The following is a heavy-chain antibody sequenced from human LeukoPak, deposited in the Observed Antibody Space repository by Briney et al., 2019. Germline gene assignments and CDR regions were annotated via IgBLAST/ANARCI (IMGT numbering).Heavy chain of an antibody. CDR2: IKQDGSEK. D-gene: IGHD1-26*01. V-gene: IGHV3-7*01. CDR3: TRDRESGSVVHYYYYMDV. J-gene: IGHJ6*03. Sequence: GGSLRLSCAASGFTFSSYWMSWVRQAPGKGLEWVANIKQDGSEKDYLDSVKGRFTISRDNTKNSLYLQMNSLRAEDTAVYYCTRDRESGSVVHYYYYMDVWGKGTTVTVSS. CDR1: GFTFSSYW.